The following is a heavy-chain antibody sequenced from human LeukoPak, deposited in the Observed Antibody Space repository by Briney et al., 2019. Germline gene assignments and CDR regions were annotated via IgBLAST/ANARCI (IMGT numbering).Heavy chain of an antibody. CDR1: GGTFSSYA. CDR3: ARDRGTPYYDSSGYYSGMDV. J-gene: IGHJ6*02. V-gene: IGHV1-69*04. Sequence: ASVKVSCKASGGTFSSYAISWARQAPGQGLEWMGRIIPILGIANYAQKFQGRVTITADKSTSTAYMELSSLRSEDTAVYYCARDRGTPYYDSSGYYSGMDVWGQGTTVTVSS. CDR2: IIPILGIA. D-gene: IGHD3-22*01.